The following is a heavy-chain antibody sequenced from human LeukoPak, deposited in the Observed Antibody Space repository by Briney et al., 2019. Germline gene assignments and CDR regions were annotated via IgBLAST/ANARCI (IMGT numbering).Heavy chain of an antibody. Sequence: PSQTLSLTCTVSGGSISSGDYYWSWIRQPPGKGLEGLGYIYYSGSTYYHPSLKRRVTLSVDTSKHQVSLKLSSVTAADTPVYYCAPYVVGSASGNYCDYGGQGTLLTVP. CDR1: GGSISSGDYY. D-gene: IGHD2-2*01. J-gene: IGHJ4*02. CDR2: IYYSGST. V-gene: IGHV4-30-4*01. CDR3: APYVVGSASGNYCDY.